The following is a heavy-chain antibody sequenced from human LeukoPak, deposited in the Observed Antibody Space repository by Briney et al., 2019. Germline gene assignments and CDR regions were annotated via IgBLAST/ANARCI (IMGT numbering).Heavy chain of an antibody. CDR2: IIPIFGTA. CDR3: ARAQVAATAENFDY. CDR1: GGTFSSYA. V-gene: IGHV1-69*05. D-gene: IGHD2-15*01. Sequence: SVKVSCKASGGTFSSYAISWVRQAPGQGLEWMGGIIPIFGTANYAQKFQGRVTMTRDTSTSTVYMELSSLRSEDTAVYYCARAQVAATAENFDYWGQGTLVTVSS. J-gene: IGHJ4*02.